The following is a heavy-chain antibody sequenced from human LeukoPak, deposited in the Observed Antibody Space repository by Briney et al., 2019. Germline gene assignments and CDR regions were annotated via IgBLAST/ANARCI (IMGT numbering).Heavy chain of an antibody. V-gene: IGHV4-61*02. J-gene: IGHJ4*02. CDR2: IYTSGST. D-gene: IGHD1-20*01. CDR3: ARVVLNNWNDLYYFDY. Sequence: PSETLSLTCTVSGGSISSSSYYWGWIRQPAGKGLEWIGRIYTSGSTNYNPSLKSRVTMSVDTSKNQFSLKLSSVTAADTAVYYCARVVLNNWNDLYYFDYWGQGTLVTVSS. CDR1: GGSISSSSYY.